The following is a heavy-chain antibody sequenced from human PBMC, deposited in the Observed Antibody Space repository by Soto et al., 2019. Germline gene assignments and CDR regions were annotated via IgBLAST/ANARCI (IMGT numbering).Heavy chain of an antibody. CDR2: ISGSGGST. Sequence: GGSLRLSCAASGFTFSSYAMSWVRQAPGKGLEWVSAISGSGGSTYYADSVKGRFTISRDNSKNTLYLQMNSLRAEDTAVYYCAKLYDSSGYYPYSYYGMDVWGQGTTVTVSS. J-gene: IGHJ6*02. CDR3: AKLYDSSGYYPYSYYGMDV. CDR1: GFTFSSYA. V-gene: IGHV3-23*01. D-gene: IGHD3-22*01.